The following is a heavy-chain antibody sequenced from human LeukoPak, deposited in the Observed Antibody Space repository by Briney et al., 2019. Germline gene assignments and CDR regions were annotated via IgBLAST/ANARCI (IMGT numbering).Heavy chain of an antibody. J-gene: IGHJ4*02. V-gene: IGHV3-11*04. CDR2: ISSSSSTI. CDR3: ARGPRRMGCSSTSCYTQDY. CDR1: EFTFSDYY. D-gene: IGHD2-2*02. Sequence: GGSLRLSCAASEFTFSDYYMSWIRQAPWKGLEWVSYISSSSSTIYYADSVKGRFTISRDNAKNSLYLQMNSLRAEDTAVYYCARGPRRMGCSSTSCYTQDYWGQGTLVTVSS.